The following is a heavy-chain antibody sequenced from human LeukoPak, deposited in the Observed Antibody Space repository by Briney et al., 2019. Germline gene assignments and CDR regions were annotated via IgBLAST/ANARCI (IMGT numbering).Heavy chain of an antibody. Sequence: WSGGSLRLSCAASGFTFDDYGMSWVRQAPGKGLEWVSGSNWNGGATGYADSVKGRFTISRDDAKNSLYLQMNSLRAEDTAVYHCATWPYGSGSYGGIDYWGRGTLVTVSS. CDR3: ATWPYGSGSYGGIDY. CDR1: GFTFDDYG. J-gene: IGHJ4*02. CDR2: SNWNGGAT. D-gene: IGHD3-10*01. V-gene: IGHV3-20*01.